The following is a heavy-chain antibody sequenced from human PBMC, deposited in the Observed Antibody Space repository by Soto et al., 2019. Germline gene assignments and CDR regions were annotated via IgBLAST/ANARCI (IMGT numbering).Heavy chain of an antibody. D-gene: IGHD3-22*01. J-gene: IGHJ3*02. CDR2: ISAYTGNT. V-gene: IGHV1-18*04. CDR1: GYPFTSYG. CDR3: ARTYHYDRSGYYYKGPDAFDI. Sequence: ASVKVSCKASGYPFTSYGISWVRQAPGQGLEWMGWISAYTGNTEYAQKLQGRVTMTTDTSSSTAYMEMRSLRSDDTSVYYCARTYHYDRSGYYYKGPDAFDIWGQGTMVT.